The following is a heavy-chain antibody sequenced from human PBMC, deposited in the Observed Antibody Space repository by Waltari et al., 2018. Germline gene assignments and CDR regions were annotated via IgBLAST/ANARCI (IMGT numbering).Heavy chain of an antibody. CDR2: ITVGDDT. V-gene: IGHV3-23*01. Sequence: EVQLLESGGDLVQPGGSLRLPCAASGITFRHYAINWVRLAPGKGLEWVSAITVGDDTYYADSVKGRFTISRDTSKDTVHLQMNGLRAEDTAVYYCATPFYNWDDPLHSWGQGTLVTVSS. CDR3: ATPFYNWDDPLHS. CDR1: GITFRHYA. D-gene: IGHD1-20*01. J-gene: IGHJ4*02.